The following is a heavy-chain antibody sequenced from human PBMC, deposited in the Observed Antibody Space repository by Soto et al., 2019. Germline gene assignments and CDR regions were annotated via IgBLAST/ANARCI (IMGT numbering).Heavy chain of an antibody. J-gene: IGHJ4*02. D-gene: IGHD3-9*01. Sequence: SETLSLTCTVSGGSISSSNFYWGWIRQSPGKGLEWIGNIYYSGSTYYNPSLKSRVTISLDTSKNQFSLRLSSVTAADTAVYYCVSDNYFHYFDYWGQGSLVTVSS. CDR1: GGSISSSNFY. V-gene: IGHV4-39*07. CDR3: VSDNYFHYFDY. CDR2: IYYSGST.